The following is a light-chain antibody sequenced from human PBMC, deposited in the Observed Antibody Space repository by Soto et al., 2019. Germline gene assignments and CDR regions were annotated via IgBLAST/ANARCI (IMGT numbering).Light chain of an antibody. Sequence: EIVLTQSPGTLSLSPGGRATLSCRASQSVSNYLAWYQQKPGQAPRLLIYDASYRATDIPPRFSGSGSGTDFTLSISSLEPEDFAVYYRQQRRSWPRTIIFGPGTRLEI. CDR2: DAS. CDR1: QSVSNY. J-gene: IGKJ5*01. CDR3: QQRRSWPRTII. V-gene: IGKV3-11*01.